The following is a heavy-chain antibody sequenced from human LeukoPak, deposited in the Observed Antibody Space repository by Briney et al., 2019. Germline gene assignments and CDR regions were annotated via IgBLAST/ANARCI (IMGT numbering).Heavy chain of an antibody. Sequence: SRTLSLTCTVSGASIRSEGYYWSWIRQSPGKGLEWLGYINYSGSTYYNPSLKSRVSISVDTSKNRFSLNLNSVTAADTAVYFCARAHYFGSGSYFDYWGQGTLVAVSS. CDR1: GASIRSEGYY. CDR3: ARAHYFGSGSYFDY. CDR2: INYSGST. J-gene: IGHJ4*02. V-gene: IGHV4-30-4*01. D-gene: IGHD3-10*01.